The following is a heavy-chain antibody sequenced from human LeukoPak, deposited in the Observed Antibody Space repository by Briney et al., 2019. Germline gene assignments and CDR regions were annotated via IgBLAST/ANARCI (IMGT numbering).Heavy chain of an antibody. Sequence: GRSLRLSCAASGFTFSSYGMHWVRQAPGKGLEWVAVISYDGSNKYYADSVKGRFTISRDNSKNTLYLQMNSLRAEDTAVYYCAKAHYSSSWFYFDYWGQGTLVTVSS. CDR2: ISYDGSNK. V-gene: IGHV3-30*18. CDR1: GFTFSSYG. D-gene: IGHD6-13*01. J-gene: IGHJ4*02. CDR3: AKAHYSSSWFYFDY.